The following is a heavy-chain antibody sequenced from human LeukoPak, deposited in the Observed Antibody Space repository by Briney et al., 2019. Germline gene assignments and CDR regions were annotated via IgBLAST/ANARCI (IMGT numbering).Heavy chain of an antibody. Sequence: SQTLSLTCTVSGGSISSGSYSWNWIRQPAGKGLEWIGRLYTSGSTNYNPSLKSRVTISVDTSKNQFSLKLSSVTAADTAVYYCAREVVVITSDAFDIWGQGTMVTVSS. CDR2: LYTSGST. V-gene: IGHV4-61*02. CDR3: AREVVVITSDAFDI. D-gene: IGHD3-22*01. J-gene: IGHJ3*02. CDR1: GGSISSGSYS.